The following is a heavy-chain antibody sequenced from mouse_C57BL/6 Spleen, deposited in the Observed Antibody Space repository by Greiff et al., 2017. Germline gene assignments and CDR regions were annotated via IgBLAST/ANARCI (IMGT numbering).Heavy chain of an antibody. D-gene: IGHD1-1*01. CDR3: TPLFITTVVAGDY. CDR2: IDPENGDT. Sequence: VHVKQSGAELVRPGASVKLSCTASGFNIKDDYMHWVKQRPEQGLEWIGWIDPENGDTEYASKFQGKATITADTSSNTAYLQLSSLTSEDTAVYYCTPLFITTVVAGDYWGQGTTLTVSS. CDR1: GFNIKDDY. V-gene: IGHV14-4*01. J-gene: IGHJ2*01.